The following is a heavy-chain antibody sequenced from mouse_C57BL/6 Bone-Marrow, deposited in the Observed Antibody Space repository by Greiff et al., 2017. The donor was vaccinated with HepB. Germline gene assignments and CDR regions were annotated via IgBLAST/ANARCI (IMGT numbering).Heavy chain of an antibody. Sequence: QVQLQQPGAELVMPGASVKLSCKASGYTFTSYWMHWVKQRPGQGLEWIGEIDPSDSYTNYNQKFKGKSTLTVDKSSSTAYMQLSSLTSEDSAVYYCARDLRYPLRFDVWGTGTTVTVSS. V-gene: IGHV1-69*01. CDR3: ARDLRYPLRFDV. J-gene: IGHJ1*03. D-gene: IGHD1-1*01. CDR1: GYTFTSYW. CDR2: IDPSDSYT.